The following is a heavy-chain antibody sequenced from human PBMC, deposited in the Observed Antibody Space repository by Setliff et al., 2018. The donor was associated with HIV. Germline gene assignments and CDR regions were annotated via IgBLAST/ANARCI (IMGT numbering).Heavy chain of an antibody. D-gene: IGHD2-15*01. Sequence: SETLSLTCTVSNGSISSSSYFWGWIRQPPGKGLEWIGNIFYSGSTYYNPSLKSRVLISVDTSKNQFSLRLTSVTAADTAVYYCAGENPDGWLHHYTDVWGKGTTVTVSS. V-gene: IGHV4-39*02. J-gene: IGHJ6*03. CDR2: IFYSGST. CDR3: AGENPDGWLHHYTDV. CDR1: NGSISSSSYF.